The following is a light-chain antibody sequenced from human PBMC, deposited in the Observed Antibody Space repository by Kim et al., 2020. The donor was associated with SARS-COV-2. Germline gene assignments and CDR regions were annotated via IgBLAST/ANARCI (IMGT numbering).Light chain of an antibody. CDR3: QVWESSSDPVI. J-gene: IGLJ2*01. V-gene: IGLV3-21*01. Sequence: SYELTQPLSVSVALGQTARITCGGNNIGSKSVHWYQQKPGQAPVLVIYYDSDRPSGIPERFSGSNSGNTATLTISRAEAGDEADYYCQVWESSSDPVIFGGGTQLTVL. CDR2: YDS. CDR1: NIGSKS.